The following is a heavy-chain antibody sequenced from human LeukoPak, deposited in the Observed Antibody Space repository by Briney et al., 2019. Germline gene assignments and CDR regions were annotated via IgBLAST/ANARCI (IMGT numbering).Heavy chain of an antibody. D-gene: IGHD1-26*01. CDR2: ISYDGTNK. CDR1: GFTFSDYA. CDR3: ARVYSGGTGSYGGWEY. V-gene: IGHV3-30-3*01. Sequence: PGGSLRLSCEASGFTFSDYAMNWVRQAPGKGLEWVAVISYDGTNKYYADSVKGRFTISRDNSQNTLCLQMNSLRTEDTAIYYCARVYSGGTGSYGGWEYWGQGTLVTVSS. J-gene: IGHJ4*02.